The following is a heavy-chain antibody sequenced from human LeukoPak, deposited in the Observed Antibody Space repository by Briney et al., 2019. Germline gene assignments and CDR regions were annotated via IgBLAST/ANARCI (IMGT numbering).Heavy chain of an antibody. D-gene: IGHD2-2*02. Sequence: SETLSLTCTVSSGSISTSNYYWGWVRQPPGKALEWIGNIFYSGSTYYSPSLKSRVTISVVTSKNQFSLKLSSVTAADTAVYYCARIGPIVVVPAAIVWFDPWGQGTLVTVSS. CDR3: ARIGPIVVVPAAIVWFDP. CDR1: SGSISTSNYY. CDR2: IFYSGST. J-gene: IGHJ5*02. V-gene: IGHV4-39*07.